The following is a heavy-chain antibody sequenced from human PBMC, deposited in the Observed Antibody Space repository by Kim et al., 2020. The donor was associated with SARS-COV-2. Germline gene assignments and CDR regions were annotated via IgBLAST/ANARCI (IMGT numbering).Heavy chain of an antibody. D-gene: IGHD6-19*01. J-gene: IGHJ4*02. Sequence: SLKSRVTISVDTSKNQFSLKLSSVTAADTAVYYCARLDSSGWYPAPYFDYWGQGTLVTVSS. V-gene: IGHV4-39*01. CDR3: ARLDSSGWYPAPYFDY.